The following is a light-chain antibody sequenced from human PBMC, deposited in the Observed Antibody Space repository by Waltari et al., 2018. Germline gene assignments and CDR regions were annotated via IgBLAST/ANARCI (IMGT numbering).Light chain of an antibody. CDR3: CSYAGSRTFVV. V-gene: IGLV2-23*03. J-gene: IGLJ3*02. CDR1: SSDVGSYNL. CDR2: EGS. Sequence: QSALTQPASVSGSPGQSITISCTGTSSDVGSYNLVSWYQQHPGKAPKLRFCEGSKRPSGVSNRFSGSKSGNTASLTISGLQAEDEADYYCCSYAGSRTFVVFGGGTKLTVL.